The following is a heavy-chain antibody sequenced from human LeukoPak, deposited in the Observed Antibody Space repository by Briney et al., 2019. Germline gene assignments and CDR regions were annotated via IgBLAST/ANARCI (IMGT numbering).Heavy chain of an antibody. CDR2: ISSSGDYI. J-gene: IGHJ3*02. CDR3: ARDNDFWSGYYYDEDDAFDI. Sequence: GGSLRLSCAASGFPFSSYSTNWVRQAPGKGLEWVSSISSSGDYISYADSVTGRFTISRDNAKKSLYLQMNILRAEDTAVYYCARDNDFWSGYYYDEDDAFDIWGQGTMVTVSS. CDR1: GFPFSSYS. D-gene: IGHD3-3*01. V-gene: IGHV3-21*01.